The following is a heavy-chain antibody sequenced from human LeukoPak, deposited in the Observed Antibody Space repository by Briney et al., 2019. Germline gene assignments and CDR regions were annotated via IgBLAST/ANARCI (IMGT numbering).Heavy chain of an antibody. D-gene: IGHD2-8*01. Sequence: PGGSLRLSCAASGSTFSTYWMSWVRQAPGKGLEWVANIKQDGSETFYVDSVKGRFTISRDNARNSVNLQMNSLRDEDTAVYYCARLMFLWPPINFDYWGQGTLVTVSS. CDR1: GSTFSTYW. CDR3: ARLMFLWPPINFDY. J-gene: IGHJ4*02. CDR2: IKQDGSET. V-gene: IGHV3-7*01.